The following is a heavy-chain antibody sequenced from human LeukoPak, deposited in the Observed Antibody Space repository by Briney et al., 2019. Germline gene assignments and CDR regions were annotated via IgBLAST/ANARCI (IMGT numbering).Heavy chain of an antibody. D-gene: IGHD3-10*01. CDR1: GGSISSSSYY. CDR2: IYYSGST. Sequence: SETLSLTCTVSGGSISSSSYYWGWIRQPPGKGLEWIGSIYYSGSTYYNPSLKSRVTISVDTSKNQFSLKLSSVTAADTAVYYCAVGWFGELYYYYGLDVWGQGTTVTVSS. CDR3: AVGWFGELYYYYGLDV. V-gene: IGHV4-39*07. J-gene: IGHJ6*02.